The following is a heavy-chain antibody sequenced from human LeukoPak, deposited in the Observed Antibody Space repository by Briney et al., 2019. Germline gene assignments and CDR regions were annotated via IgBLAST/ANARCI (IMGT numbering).Heavy chain of an antibody. CDR2: IYPGDSDT. J-gene: IGHJ5*02. CDR1: GYSFTSYW. D-gene: IGHD1/OR15-1a*01. CDR3: ARLTSVTTSHNWFDP. V-gene: IGHV5-51*01. Sequence: GESLKISCKGSGYSFTSYWIGWVRQMPGKGLEWMGIIYPGDSDTRYSPSFQGQVTISADKSISTAYLQWSSLKAPDTAMYYCARLTSVTTSHNWFDPCGQGTLVTVSS.